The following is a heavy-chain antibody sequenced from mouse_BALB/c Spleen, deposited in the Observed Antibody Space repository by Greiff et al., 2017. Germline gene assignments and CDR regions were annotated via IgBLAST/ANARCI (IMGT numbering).Heavy chain of an antibody. CDR1: GFTFSNYW. V-gene: IGHV6-6*02. Sequence: EVKLVESGGGLVQPGGSMKLSCVASGFTFSNYWMNWVRQSPEKGLEWVAEIRLKSNNYATHYAESVKGRFTISRDDSKSSVYLQMNNLRAEDTGIYYCTRTGTIYYRAFAYWGQGTLVTVSA. CDR2: IRLKSNNYAT. CDR3: TRTGTIYYRAFAY. D-gene: IGHD2-14*01. J-gene: IGHJ3*01.